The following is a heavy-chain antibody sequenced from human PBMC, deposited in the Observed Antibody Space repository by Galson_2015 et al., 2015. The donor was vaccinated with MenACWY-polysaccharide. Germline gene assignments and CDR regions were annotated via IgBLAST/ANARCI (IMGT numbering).Heavy chain of an antibody. CDR2: ISGYDGST. CDR3: AKYTTGGNYAFDI. Sequence: QSGAEVKKPGASVKVSCVASGYLFPSYGISWVRQAPGQGLEWMGWISGYDGSTDYAQKFQGRVTMTTDTSTTTAYMELRGLTSDDSALYYCAKYTTGGNYAFDIWGQGTLVTVSS. CDR1: GYLFPSYG. D-gene: IGHD1-1*01. V-gene: IGHV1-18*01. J-gene: IGHJ3*02.